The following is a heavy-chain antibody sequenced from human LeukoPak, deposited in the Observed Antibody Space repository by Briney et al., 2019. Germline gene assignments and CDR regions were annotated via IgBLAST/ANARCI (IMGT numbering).Heavy chain of an antibody. J-gene: IGHJ6*02. Sequence: GGSLRVSCAASGFALSSHWMTWVRQVPGRGPEWVANVNRDGSETYYLDSVKGRFTISKDNAKNSLYLQMNSLRAEDTALYHCARNNGMDVWGQGTTVIVSS. CDR3: ARNNGMDV. V-gene: IGHV3-7*03. CDR1: GFALSSHW. CDR2: VNRDGSET.